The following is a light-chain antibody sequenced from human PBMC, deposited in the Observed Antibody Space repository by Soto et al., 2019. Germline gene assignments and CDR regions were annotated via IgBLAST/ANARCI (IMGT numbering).Light chain of an antibody. CDR2: LNSDGSH. CDR1: SGHSNYA. J-gene: IGLJ2*01. CDR3: QTWGTGVV. Sequence: QPVLTQSPSASASLGASVKLTCTLSSGHSNYAIAWHQQQPEKGPRYLMKLNSDGSHSKGDGIPDRFSGSSSGAERYLTISSLQSEDEADYYCQTWGTGVVFGGGTNSPS. V-gene: IGLV4-69*01.